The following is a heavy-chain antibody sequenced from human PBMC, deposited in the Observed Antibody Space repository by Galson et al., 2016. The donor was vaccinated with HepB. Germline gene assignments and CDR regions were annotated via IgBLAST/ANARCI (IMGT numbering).Heavy chain of an antibody. CDR1: GFTFSRYG. Sequence: SLRLSCAASGFTFSRYGMHWVRQTPGKGLEWVAGILYDESNEKYADSVKGRFTISRDNSKNTLNLQMNSLRVEDTATYYCAREEAMVQGVRMKIFAGLHYYRIDVWGKGTTVTVSS. V-gene: IGHV3-33*01. CDR3: AREEAMVQGVRMKIFAGLHYYRIDV. CDR2: ILYDESNE. D-gene: IGHD3-10*01. J-gene: IGHJ6*04.